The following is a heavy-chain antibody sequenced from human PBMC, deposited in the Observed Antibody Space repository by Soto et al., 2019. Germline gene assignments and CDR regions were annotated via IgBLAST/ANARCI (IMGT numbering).Heavy chain of an antibody. CDR1: GGSVSTNSYY. CDR3: ARSMVRGVIYY. V-gene: IGHV4-61*01. Sequence: QVQLQESGPGLVKPSETLSLTCTVSGGSVSTNSYYWSWIRQPPGRGLEYMGNIHFSGTINQNPYRKSRVTISVDTSKNQFSLKLSSVTAADTAVYYCARSMVRGVIYYWGQGILVTVSS. D-gene: IGHD3-10*01. CDR2: IHFSGTI. J-gene: IGHJ4*02.